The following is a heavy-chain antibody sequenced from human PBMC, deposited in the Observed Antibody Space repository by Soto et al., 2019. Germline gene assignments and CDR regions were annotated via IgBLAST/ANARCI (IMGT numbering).Heavy chain of an antibody. CDR3: AREEYYDGSGYQMPNYYYYGMDV. CDR1: GYTFTSYD. J-gene: IGHJ6*02. D-gene: IGHD3-22*01. CDR2: MNPNSGNT. V-gene: IGHV1-8*01. Sequence: GPSVEVSCKASGYTFTSYDINWVRQATGQGLEFMGWMNPNSGNTGYAQKFQGRVTMTRNTSISTAYMELSSLRSEDTAVYYCAREEYYDGSGYQMPNYYYYGMDVWGQGTTVTVSS.